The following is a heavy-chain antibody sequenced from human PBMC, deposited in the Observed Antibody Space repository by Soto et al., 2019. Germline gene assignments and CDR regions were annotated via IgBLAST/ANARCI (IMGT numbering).Heavy chain of an antibody. V-gene: IGHV3-53*01. CDR3: ARNFYSYGYSHYYYGMDV. D-gene: IGHD5-18*01. CDR2: IYSGGST. Sequence: GGSLRLSCEVSGFSVTANYMSWVRQAPGKGLEWVSVIYSGGSTYYIDSVKGRFSISRDISKNTLYLQMDSLRAEDTAVYYCARNFYSYGYSHYYYGMDVWGQGTTVTVSS. CDR1: GFSVTANY. J-gene: IGHJ6*02.